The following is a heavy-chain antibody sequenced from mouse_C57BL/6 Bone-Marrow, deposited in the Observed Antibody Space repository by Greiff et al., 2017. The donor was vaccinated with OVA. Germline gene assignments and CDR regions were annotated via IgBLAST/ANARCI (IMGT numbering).Heavy chain of an antibody. CDR1: GYSITSGYD. J-gene: IGHJ1*03. CDR3: ARYGSSFWYFDV. V-gene: IGHV3-1*01. CDR2: ISYSGST. Sequence: EVQLQQSGPGMVKPSQSLSLTCTVTGYSITSGYDWHWIRHFPGNKLEWMGYISYSGSTNYNPSLKSRISITHDTSKNHFFLKLNSVTTEDTATYYCARYGSSFWYFDVWGTGTTVTVSS. D-gene: IGHD1-1*01.